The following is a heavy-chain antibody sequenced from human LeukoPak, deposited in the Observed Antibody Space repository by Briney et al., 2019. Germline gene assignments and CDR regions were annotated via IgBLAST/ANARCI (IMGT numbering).Heavy chain of an antibody. Sequence: GGSLRLSCAASGFTFSNHWMTWVRQAPGKGLEWVANIRQDESEKYYVDSVKGRFTISRDNAKKSLYLQMNSLRAEDTAVYYCARGGDNVLISTTSWFDPWGQGTLVTVSS. CDR2: IRQDESEK. D-gene: IGHD2-8*01. J-gene: IGHJ5*02. CDR3: ARGGDNVLISTTSWFDP. CDR1: GFTFSNHW. V-gene: IGHV3-7*01.